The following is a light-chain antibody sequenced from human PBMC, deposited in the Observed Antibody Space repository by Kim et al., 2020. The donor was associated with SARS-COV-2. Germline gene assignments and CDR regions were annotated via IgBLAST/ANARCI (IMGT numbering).Light chain of an antibody. J-gene: IGKJ4*01. V-gene: IGKV3-15*01. CDR1: QSIRSN. Sequence: SVSPGEGATLSCRASQSIRSNLAWYQQKAGQAPSLLMHGASTRATGIPARFSGSGSGTEFTLTISSLQSEDFAVYYCQQYYDWPLTFGGGTKLEI. CDR2: GAS. CDR3: QQYYDWPLT.